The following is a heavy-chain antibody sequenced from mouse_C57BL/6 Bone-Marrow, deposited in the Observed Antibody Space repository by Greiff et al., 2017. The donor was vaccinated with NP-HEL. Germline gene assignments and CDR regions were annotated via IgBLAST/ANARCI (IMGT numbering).Heavy chain of an antibody. CDR2: ISDGGSYT. J-gene: IGHJ3*01. CDR3: ARLAWFAY. Sequence: EVKLVESGGGLVKPGGSLKLSCAASGFTFSSYAMSWVRQTPEQRLEWVATISDGGSYTYYPDNVKGRFTISRDNAKNNLYLQMSHLKSEDTAMYYCARLAWFAYWGQGTLVTVSA. V-gene: IGHV5-4*03. CDR1: GFTFSSYA.